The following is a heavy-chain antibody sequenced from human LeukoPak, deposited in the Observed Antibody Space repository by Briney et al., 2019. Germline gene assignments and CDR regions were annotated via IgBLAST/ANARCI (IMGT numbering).Heavy chain of an antibody. V-gene: IGHV3-30-3*01. CDR1: GFTFSSYA. D-gene: IGHD2-21*02. CDR3: ARESYCGGDCYPDAFDI. CDR2: ISYDGSNK. Sequence: ARGSLTLSCAASGFTFSSYAMHWVCQAPGKGLEWVAVISYDGSNKYYADSVKGRFTISRDNSKNTLYLQMNSLRAEDTAVYYCARESYCGGDCYPDAFDIWGQGTLVTVSS. J-gene: IGHJ3*02.